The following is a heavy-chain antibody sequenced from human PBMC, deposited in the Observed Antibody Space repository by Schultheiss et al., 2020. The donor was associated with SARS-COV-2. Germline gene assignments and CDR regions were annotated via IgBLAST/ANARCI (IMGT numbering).Heavy chain of an antibody. CDR3: ARVVRRFGELRPDAFDI. CDR1: GFTFSSYA. CDR2: ISYDGSNK. J-gene: IGHJ3*02. V-gene: IGHV3-30*04. D-gene: IGHD3-10*01. Sequence: GGSLRLSCAASGFTFSSYAMHWVRQAPGKGLEWVAVISYDGSNKYYADSVKGRFTISRDNSKNTLYLQMNSLRAEDTAVYYCARVVRRFGELRPDAFDIWGQGTMVTVSS.